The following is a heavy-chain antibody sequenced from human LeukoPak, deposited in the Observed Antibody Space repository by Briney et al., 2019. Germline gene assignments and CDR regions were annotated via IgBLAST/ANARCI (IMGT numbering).Heavy chain of an antibody. Sequence: PSETLSLTCTVSGGSISSGGYYWSWIRQPPGKGLEWIGEINHSGSTNYNPSLKSRVTISVDTSKNQFSLKLSSVTAADTAVYYCWGVGAKYYYYYMDVWGKGTTVTVSS. CDR1: GGSISSGGYY. D-gene: IGHD1-26*01. V-gene: IGHV4-39*07. J-gene: IGHJ6*03. CDR2: INHSGST. CDR3: WGVGAKYYYYYMDV.